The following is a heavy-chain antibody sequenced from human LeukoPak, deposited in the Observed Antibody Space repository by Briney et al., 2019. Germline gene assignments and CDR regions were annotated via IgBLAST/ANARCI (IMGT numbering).Heavy chain of an antibody. J-gene: IGHJ4*02. D-gene: IGHD3-10*01. CDR2: ISDDGGNI. CDR1: GFTFSNFG. CDR3: AKDRIEWFGELLSSFDF. V-gene: IGHV3-30*18. Sequence: GGSLRLSCAASGFTFSNFGMHWVRQAPGKGLEWVAVISDDGGNIHYADPVKGRFTISRDNFRNTLFLQTSSLRGEDTAVYYCAKDRIEWFGELLSSFDFWGQGTLVTVSS.